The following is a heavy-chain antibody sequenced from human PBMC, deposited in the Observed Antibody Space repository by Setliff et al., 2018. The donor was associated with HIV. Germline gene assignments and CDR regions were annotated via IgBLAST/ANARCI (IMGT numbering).Heavy chain of an antibody. CDR3: ARRAVDYDILTGYPDPWEYFDY. J-gene: IGHJ4*02. CDR2: INPGNGNT. CDR1: GYTFATYA. Sequence: ASVKVSCKASGYTFATYAVLWVRQAPGQRLESMGWINPGNGNTKYSQKFQGRVTISMDASATTLYMELRSLRSDDTAVYYCARRAVDYDILTGYPDPWEYFDYWGQGTLVTVSS. V-gene: IGHV1-3*01. D-gene: IGHD3-9*01.